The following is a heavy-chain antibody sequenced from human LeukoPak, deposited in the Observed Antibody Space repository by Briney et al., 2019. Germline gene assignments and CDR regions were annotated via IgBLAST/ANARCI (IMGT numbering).Heavy chain of an antibody. J-gene: IGHJ3*02. V-gene: IGHV1-3*01. CDR2: INAGNGNT. CDR1: GYTFTSYT. Sequence: ASVKVSCKASGYTFTSYTMHWVCQAPGQRLEWTGWINAGNGNTKYSQKFQGRVTITRDTSASTAYMELSSLRSEDTAVYYCARGTGYSYGLDDAFDIWGQGTMVTVSS. CDR3: ARGTGYSYGLDDAFDI. D-gene: IGHD5-18*01.